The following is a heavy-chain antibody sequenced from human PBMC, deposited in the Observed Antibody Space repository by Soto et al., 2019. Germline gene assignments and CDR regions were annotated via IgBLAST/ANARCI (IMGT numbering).Heavy chain of an antibody. CDR3: VRDAIGDFPIDH. CDR2: INSDGRST. Sequence: EVQLVESGGGLVQPGGSLRLSCAASGFTFGNYWMQWVRQAPGKGLVWVSRINSDGRSTTYADSVKGRFTISRDNAKNTLDLQMNSLRAEDTAVYYCVRDAIGDFPIDHWGQGTLVTVSS. CDR1: GFTFGNYW. V-gene: IGHV3-74*01. J-gene: IGHJ4*02. D-gene: IGHD3-10*01.